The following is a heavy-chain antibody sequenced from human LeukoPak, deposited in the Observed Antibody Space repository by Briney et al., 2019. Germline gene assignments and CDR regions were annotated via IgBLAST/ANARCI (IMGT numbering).Heavy chain of an antibody. CDR3: EKDSHLDV. J-gene: IGHJ6*02. V-gene: IGHV4-39*01. CDR1: GGSISSSSYY. D-gene: IGHD2-15*01. CDR2: IYYSGST. Sequence: ASETLSLTCTVSGGSISSSSYYWGWIRQPPGKGLEWIGSIYYSGSTYYNPSLKSRVTISVDTSKNQFSLKLSSVTAADTAVYYCEKDSHLDVWGHGTTVTVSS.